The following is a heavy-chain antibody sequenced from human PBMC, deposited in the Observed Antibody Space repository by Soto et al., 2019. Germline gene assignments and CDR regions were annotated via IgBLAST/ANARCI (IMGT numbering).Heavy chain of an antibody. J-gene: IGHJ5*02. CDR3: AKLSCTSSTCYFPGWFDP. CDR2: VYYSGSS. V-gene: IGHV4-31*03. Sequence: LSLTCTVSGDSISGGASFWSWIRQPPGKGLEWIANVYYSGSSYYNPSLKSRLTISVDTTKNQFSLQLKSMTAADTAVYYCAKLSCTSSTCYFPGWFDPWGQGTLVTVSS. CDR1: GDSISGGASF. D-gene: IGHD2-2*01.